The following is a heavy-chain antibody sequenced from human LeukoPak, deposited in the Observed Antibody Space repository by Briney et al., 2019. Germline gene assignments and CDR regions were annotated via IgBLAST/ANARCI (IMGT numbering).Heavy chain of an antibody. CDR2: IIPIFGTA. CDR1: GGTFSSYA. V-gene: IGHV1-69*13. J-gene: IGHJ4*02. CDR3: AFGDSSGYYPYYFDY. Sequence: SVKVSCKASGGTFSSYAISWVRQAPGQGLEWMGGIIPIFGTANYAQKFQGRVTITADESTSTAYMELSSLRSEDTAVYYCAFGDSSGYYPYYFDYWGQGTLVTVSS. D-gene: IGHD3-22*01.